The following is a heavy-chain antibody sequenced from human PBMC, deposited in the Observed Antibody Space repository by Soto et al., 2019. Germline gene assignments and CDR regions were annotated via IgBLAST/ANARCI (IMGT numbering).Heavy chain of an antibody. Sequence: QVQLVQSGAEVKKPGSSVKVSCKASGGTFSSYAISWVRQAPGQGLEWMGGIIPIFGTANYAQKFQGRVTXXAXEXXSKAYMELSSLRSEDTAVYYCARDRYYDSSGYYASWGQGTLVTVSS. CDR3: ARDRYYDSSGYYAS. V-gene: IGHV1-69*12. CDR1: GGTFSSYA. CDR2: IIPIFGTA. D-gene: IGHD3-22*01. J-gene: IGHJ5*02.